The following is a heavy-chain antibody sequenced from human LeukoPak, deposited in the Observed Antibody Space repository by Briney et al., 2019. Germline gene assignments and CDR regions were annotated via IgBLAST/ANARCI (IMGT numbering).Heavy chain of an antibody. V-gene: IGHV3-74*01. CDR1: GFTFSSYW. CDR3: ARAEKSAYTAHNWFGP. CDR2: INSDGSSA. J-gene: IGHJ5*02. Sequence: GGSLRLSCAASGFTFSSYWMHWVRQAPGKGLVWVSRINSDGSSASYADSVKGRFTISRDNAKNTLYLQMNSLRAEDTAVYYCARAEKSAYTAHNWFGPWGQGTLVTVSS. D-gene: IGHD4-11*01.